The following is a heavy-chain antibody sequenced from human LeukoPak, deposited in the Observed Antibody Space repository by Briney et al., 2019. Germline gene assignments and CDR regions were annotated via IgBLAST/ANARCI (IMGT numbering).Heavy chain of an antibody. CDR3: ARHDTYYYDSSGLD. V-gene: IGHV4-39*01. CDR2: IYYSGST. Sequence: SETLSLTCTVSGGSISSSSYYWGWIRQPPGKALEWIGSIYYSGSTYYNPSLKSRVTISVDTSKNQFSLKLSSVTAADTAVYYCARHDTYYYDSSGLDWGQGTLVTVSS. J-gene: IGHJ4*02. D-gene: IGHD3-22*01. CDR1: GGSISSSSYY.